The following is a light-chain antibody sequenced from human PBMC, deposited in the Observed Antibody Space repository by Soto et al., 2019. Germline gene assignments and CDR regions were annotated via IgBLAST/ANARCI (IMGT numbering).Light chain of an antibody. CDR1: QSIGSW. J-gene: IGKJ4*01. CDR2: DAS. Sequence: TLSASAVSASEGDRVTITCRASQSIGSWLAWYQQKPGKAPKVLIYDASTLQSGVPSRFSGSGSQTEFTLAISSLQPDDFATYYCPKYKSAPLPFGGGTKVAIK. CDR3: PKYKSAPLP. V-gene: IGKV1-5*01.